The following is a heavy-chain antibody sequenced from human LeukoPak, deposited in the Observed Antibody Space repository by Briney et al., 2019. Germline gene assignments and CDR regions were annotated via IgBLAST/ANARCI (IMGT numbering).Heavy chain of an antibody. Sequence: SETLSLTCTVSGGSISSYYWSWIRQPPGKGLEWIGYIYYSGSTNYNPSLKSRVTISVDTSKNQFSLKLSSVTAADTAVYYCARREAADPHLFDYWGQGTLVTVSS. CDR2: IYYSGST. CDR3: ARREAADPHLFDY. V-gene: IGHV4-59*08. J-gene: IGHJ4*02. CDR1: GGSISSYY. D-gene: IGHD6-13*01.